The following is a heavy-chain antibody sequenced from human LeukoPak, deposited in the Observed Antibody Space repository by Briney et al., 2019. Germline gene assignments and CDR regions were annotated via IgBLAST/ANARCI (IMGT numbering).Heavy chain of an antibody. J-gene: IGHJ3*01. CDR2: IFYSGST. D-gene: IGHD3-10*01. CDR3: AKSNGYGLVDT. CDR1: GDSISTSNYY. V-gene: IGHV4-39*07. Sequence: SETLSLTCTVSGDSISTSNYYWGWIRQPPGKGLEWIGNIFYSGSTYYSPSLKRRVTISLDTSRNQFSLKLSSVTAADTAVYYCAKSNGYGLVDTWGQGTVVTVSS.